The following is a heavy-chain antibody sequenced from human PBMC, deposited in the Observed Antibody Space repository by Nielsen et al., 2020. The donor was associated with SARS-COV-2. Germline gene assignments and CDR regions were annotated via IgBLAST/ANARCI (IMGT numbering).Heavy chain of an antibody. CDR2: INAGNGNT. Sequence: ASVKVSCKTSGYTFTSFAIHWVRQAPGQSLEWMGWINAGNGNTKYSQKFQGRVTMTRDTSANTAYMELSSLRSEDTAVYYCARAWGGGNDWFDPWGQGTLVTVSS. CDR3: ARAWGGGNDWFDP. J-gene: IGHJ5*02. V-gene: IGHV1-3*01. D-gene: IGHD4-23*01. CDR1: GYTFTSFA.